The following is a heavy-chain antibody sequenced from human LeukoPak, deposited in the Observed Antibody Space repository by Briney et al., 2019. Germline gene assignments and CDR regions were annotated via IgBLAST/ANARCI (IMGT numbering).Heavy chain of an antibody. CDR1: GGSFSDDY. J-gene: IGHJ5*02. CDR3: AKWTYTTLAGWFDP. Sequence: SETLSLTCAVYGGSFSDDYWIWIRQPPGKGLEWIGEINHSGNTNYNPSLKSRLSISVDTSKNQLSLKLSSVTAADTAVYYCAKWTYTTLAGWFDPWGQGTLVTVSS. D-gene: IGHD1-1*01. V-gene: IGHV4-34*01. CDR2: INHSGNT.